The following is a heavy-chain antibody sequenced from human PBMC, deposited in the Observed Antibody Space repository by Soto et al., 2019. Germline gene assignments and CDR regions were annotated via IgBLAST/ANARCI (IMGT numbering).Heavy chain of an antibody. D-gene: IGHD2-21*02. CDR3: ARGPPMGYCGNSGNFQH. CDR1: GGTFSSYA. Sequence: QVQLVQSGAEVKKPGSSVKVSCKASGGTFSSYAISWVRQAPGQGLEWMGGIIPIFGTAKYAQKFQGRVTSTADESTSTAYMELSSLRSEDTAVYYCARGPPMGYCGNSGNFQHWGQGTLVTVSS. V-gene: IGHV1-69*12. J-gene: IGHJ1*01. CDR2: IIPIFGTA.